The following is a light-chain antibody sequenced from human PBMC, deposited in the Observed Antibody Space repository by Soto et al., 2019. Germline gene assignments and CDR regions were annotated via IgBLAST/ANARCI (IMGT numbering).Light chain of an antibody. CDR1: QSVSSSS. Sequence: EIVLTQSPGTLSLSPGERATLSCRASQSVSSSSLAWYQHQPGQAPRLLVYGASSRATGIPDRFSGSGSGTDFTLTISRLEPEDVAQYYCQQYGSSPLTFGQGTKVDIK. CDR2: GAS. J-gene: IGKJ1*01. V-gene: IGKV3-20*01. CDR3: QQYGSSPLT.